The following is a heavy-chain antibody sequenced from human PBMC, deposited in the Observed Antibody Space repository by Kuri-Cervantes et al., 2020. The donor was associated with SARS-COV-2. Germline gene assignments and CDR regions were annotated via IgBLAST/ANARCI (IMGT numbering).Heavy chain of an antibody. CDR2: INHSGST. V-gene: IGHV4-39*07. J-gene: IGHJ6*02. D-gene: IGHD2-2*01. CDR1: GGSISSSSYY. CDR3: ARLGVAYCSSTSCPRSYYYGMDV. Sequence: SETLSLTCTVSGGSISSSSYYWSWIRQPPGKGLEWIGEINHSGSTNYNPSLKSRVTISVDTSKNQFSLKLSSVTAADTAVYYCARLGVAYCSSTSCPRSYYYGMDVWGQGTTVTVSS.